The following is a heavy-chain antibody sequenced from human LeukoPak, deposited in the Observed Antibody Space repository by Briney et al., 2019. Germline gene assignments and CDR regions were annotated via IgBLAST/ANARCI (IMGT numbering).Heavy chain of an antibody. D-gene: IGHD3-16*01. Sequence: PSETLSLTCTVSGDSISSSSSYWGWIRQPPGEGLEWIGSIYYSGSTYYNTSLKSRVTISVDTSKNQFSLRLNSVTAADTAVYYCARGDLGGFFDYWGQGTLVTVSS. V-gene: IGHV4-39*01. J-gene: IGHJ4*02. CDR1: GDSISSSSSY. CDR2: IYYSGST. CDR3: ARGDLGGFFDY.